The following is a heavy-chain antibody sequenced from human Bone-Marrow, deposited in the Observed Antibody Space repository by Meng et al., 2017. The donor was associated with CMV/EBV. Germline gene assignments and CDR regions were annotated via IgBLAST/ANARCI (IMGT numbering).Heavy chain of an antibody. CDR2: IHYSGSS. CDR1: GGSISSYY. CDR3: ARHSYDFWSGYFGN. J-gene: IGHJ4*02. D-gene: IGHD3-3*01. V-gene: IGHV4-59*08. Sequence: GSLRLSCTVSGGSISSYYWSWIRQPPGKGLEWIGYIHYSGSSNYNPSLKSRVTILVDTSKNQFSLKLSSVTAADTAVYYCARHSYDFWSGYFGNWGQGTLVTVSS.